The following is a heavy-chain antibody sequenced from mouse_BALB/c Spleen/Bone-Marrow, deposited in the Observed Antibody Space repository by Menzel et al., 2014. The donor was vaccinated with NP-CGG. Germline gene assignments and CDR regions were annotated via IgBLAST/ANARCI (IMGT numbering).Heavy chain of an antibody. CDR2: IYPGNSDT. Sequence: EVQGVESGTVLARPGAAVKMSCKASGYTFXNYWMHWVKQRPGQGLEWIETIYPGNSDTTYNQKFKGKAKLTAVTSTSTAYMELSSLTNEDSAVYYCTTLARSDFDYWGQGTTLTVSS. J-gene: IGHJ2*01. D-gene: IGHD3-1*01. CDR1: GYTFXNYW. CDR3: TTLARSDFDY. V-gene: IGHV1-5*01.